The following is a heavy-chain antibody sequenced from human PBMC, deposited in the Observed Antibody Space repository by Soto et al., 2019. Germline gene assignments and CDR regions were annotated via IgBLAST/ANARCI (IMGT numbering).Heavy chain of an antibody. J-gene: IGHJ4*02. CDR2: IYYSGST. V-gene: IGHV4-59*08. CDR3: ARHFRPVAAVDY. CDR1: GGSLSSYY. D-gene: IGHD6-13*01. Sequence: PSETLSLTCTVAGGSLSSYYWSWIRPPPGKGLEWIGYIYYSGSTNYNPSLKSRVTISVDTSKNQFSLKLSSVTAADTAVYYCARHFRPVAAVDYWGQGTLVTVSS.